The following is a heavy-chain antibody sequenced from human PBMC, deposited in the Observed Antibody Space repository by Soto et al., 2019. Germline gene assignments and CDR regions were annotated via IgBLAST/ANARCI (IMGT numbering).Heavy chain of an antibody. D-gene: IGHD2-8*01. CDR3: ARVEIVLMVYAMRDLYGMDV. CDR1: GFTFSSYA. V-gene: IGHV3-30-3*01. CDR2: ISYDGSNK. Sequence: GGSLRLSCAASGFTFSSYAMHWVRQAPGKGLEWVAVISYDGSNKYYADSVKGRFTISRDNSKNTLYLQMNSLRAEDTAVYYCARVEIVLMVYAMRDLYGMDVWGQGTTVTVSS. J-gene: IGHJ6*02.